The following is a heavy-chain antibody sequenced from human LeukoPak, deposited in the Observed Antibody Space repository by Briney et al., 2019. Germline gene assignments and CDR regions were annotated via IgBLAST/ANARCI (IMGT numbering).Heavy chain of an antibody. Sequence: SETLSLTCTVSGGSISSSSYYWGWIRQPPGKGLEWIGSIYYSGSTYYNPSLKSRVTISVDTSKNQFSLKLSSVTAADAAVYYCARSYCSGGSCYPYYFDYWGQGTLVTVSS. CDR3: ARSYCSGGSCYPYYFDY. V-gene: IGHV4-39*01. D-gene: IGHD2-15*01. CDR1: GGSISSSSYY. CDR2: IYYSGST. J-gene: IGHJ4*02.